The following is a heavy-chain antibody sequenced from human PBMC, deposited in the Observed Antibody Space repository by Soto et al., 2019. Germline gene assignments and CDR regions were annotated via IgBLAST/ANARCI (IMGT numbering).Heavy chain of an antibody. CDR3: ARSIRGDLRFNCLDV. CDR1: GFSLTSPGMC. D-gene: IGHD1-20*01. V-gene: IGHV2-70*13. Sequence: SGPTLVNPTETITLNCTFSGFSLTSPGMCVSWIRQPPGKALEWLALIERDDDDKYYSTSLKTRLTISKDTRKNQVVLTMANMDPADTGTYYFARSIRGDLRFNCLDVWGQGTSVTVS. J-gene: IGHJ6*02. CDR2: IERDDDDK.